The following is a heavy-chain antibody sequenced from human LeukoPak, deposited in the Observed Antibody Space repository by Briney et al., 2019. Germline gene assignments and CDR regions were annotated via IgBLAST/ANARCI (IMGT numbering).Heavy chain of an antibody. CDR2: INPSGGST. CDR1: GYTFTSYY. V-gene: IGHV1-46*01. Sequence: ASVKVSCKASGYTFTSYYMLWVRQAPGQGLEWMGIINPSGGSTSYAQKFQGRVTMTRDTSTSTVYMELSSLRSEDTAVYYCARPFGGYSYGDDAFDIWGQGTMVTVSS. D-gene: IGHD5-18*01. CDR3: ARPFGGYSYGDDAFDI. J-gene: IGHJ3*02.